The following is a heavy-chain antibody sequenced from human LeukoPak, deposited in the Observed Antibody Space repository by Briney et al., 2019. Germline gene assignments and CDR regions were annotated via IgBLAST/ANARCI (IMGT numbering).Heavy chain of an antibody. D-gene: IGHD4-23*01. J-gene: IGHJ6*02. CDR3: ARAPTVVTLYYYYGMDV. Sequence: ASVKGRFTISRDNSKNTLSLQMNSLRAEDTAVYYCARAPTVVTLYYYYGMDVWGQGTTVTVSS. V-gene: IGHV3-30*07.